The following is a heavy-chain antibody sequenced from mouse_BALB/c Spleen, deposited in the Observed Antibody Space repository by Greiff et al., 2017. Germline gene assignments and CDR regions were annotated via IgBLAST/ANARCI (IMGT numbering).Heavy chain of an antibody. Sequence: QVQLQQPGAELVKPGASVKLSCKASGYTFTSYWMHWVKQRPGQGLEWIGEIDPSDSYTNYNQKFKGKATLTVDKSSSTAYMQLSSLTSEDSAVYYCATESTYYHYFDYWGQGTTLTVSS. V-gene: IGHV1-69*02. CDR2: IDPSDSYT. J-gene: IGHJ2*01. CDR1: GYTFTSYW. D-gene: IGHD1-1*01. CDR3: ATESTYYHYFDY.